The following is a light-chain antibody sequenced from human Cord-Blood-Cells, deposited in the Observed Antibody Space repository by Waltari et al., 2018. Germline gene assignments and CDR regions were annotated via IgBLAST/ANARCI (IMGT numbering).Light chain of an antibody. CDR2: WAS. CDR3: QQYYSTPWT. CDR1: QSVLYSSNNKNY. J-gene: IGKJ1*01. V-gene: IGKV4-1*01. Sequence: DIVMTQSPDFLAVSLGERATINCKFSQSVLYSSNNKNYLAWYQQKPGQPPKLLIYWASTRESGVPDRFSGSGSGTDFTLTISSLQAEDVAVYYCQQYYSTPWTFGQGTKVEIK.